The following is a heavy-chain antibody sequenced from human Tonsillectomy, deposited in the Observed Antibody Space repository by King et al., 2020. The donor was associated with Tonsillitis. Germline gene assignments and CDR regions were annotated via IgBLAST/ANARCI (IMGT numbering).Heavy chain of an antibody. Sequence: VQLVESGGGVVQPGRSLRLSCAASGFTFSRYGMHWVRQAPGKGLEWVAVIGYDGSNKSYADSVKGRFTISRDNSKNTLYLQMNSLRAEDTAVYYCARGSRSGSYFDYWGQGTLVTVSS. CDR2: IGYDGSNK. V-gene: IGHV3-33*08. J-gene: IGHJ4*02. D-gene: IGHD1-26*01. CDR1: GFTFSRYG. CDR3: ARGSRSGSYFDY.